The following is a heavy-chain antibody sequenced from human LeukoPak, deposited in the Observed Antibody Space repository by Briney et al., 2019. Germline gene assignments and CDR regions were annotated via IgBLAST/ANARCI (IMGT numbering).Heavy chain of an antibody. CDR3: IRALIGATDY. CDR1: GFPFSTYA. Sequence: GGSLRLSCAASGFPFSTYALTWVRQAPGKGLEWVSAISDSGGSTYYADSVKGRFTISRDNSKNTLYLQMNSLRVEDTAVYYCIRALIGATDYWGQGTLVTVSS. CDR2: ISDSGGST. J-gene: IGHJ4*02. V-gene: IGHV3-23*01. D-gene: IGHD1-26*01.